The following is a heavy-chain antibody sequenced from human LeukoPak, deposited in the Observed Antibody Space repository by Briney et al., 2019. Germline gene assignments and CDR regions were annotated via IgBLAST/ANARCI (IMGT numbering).Heavy chain of an antibody. CDR2: ISSSSSYI. CDR3: ARDPAYDILTGPSPWFDP. Sequence: GGSLRLSSAASGFTFSSYSMNWVRQAPGKGLEWVSSISSSSSYIYYADSVKGRFTISRDNAKNSLYLQMNSLRAEDTAVYYCARDPAYDILTGPSPWFDPWGQGTLVTVSS. CDR1: GFTFSSYS. J-gene: IGHJ5*02. D-gene: IGHD3-9*01. V-gene: IGHV3-21*04.